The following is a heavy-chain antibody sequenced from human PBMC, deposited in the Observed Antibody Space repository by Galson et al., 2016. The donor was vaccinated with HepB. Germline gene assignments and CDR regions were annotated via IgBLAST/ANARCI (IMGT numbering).Heavy chain of an antibody. J-gene: IGHJ4*02. D-gene: IGHD6-25*01. CDR1: GDSIGSDTNW. Sequence: TLSLTCAVSGDSIGSDTNWWSWVRQPPGKGLEWIGEIYHSGDTNYNPSLKSRVTMSVDTSKSQFSLRLSSVTAADTAIYYCVRLGTAAAVANRRGSIYWSQGTRVTVSS. V-gene: IGHV4-4*02. CDR3: VRLGTAAAVANRRGSIY. CDR2: IYHSGDT.